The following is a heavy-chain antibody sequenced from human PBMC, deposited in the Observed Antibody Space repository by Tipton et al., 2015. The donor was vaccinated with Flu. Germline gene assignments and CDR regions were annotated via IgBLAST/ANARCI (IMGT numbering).Heavy chain of an antibody. CDR3: AGPSGGYKAGNYGMDV. Sequence: SLRLSCAASEFTFSSYWMNWVRQAPGKGLEWVANINEDGNKQFYVDSVKGRFTISRDNAKKSLYLQMNSLRAEDTAVYYCAGPSGGYKAGNYGMDVWGQGTPVTVSS. D-gene: IGHD5-24*01. CDR2: INEDGNKQ. J-gene: IGHJ6*02. CDR1: EFTFSSYW. V-gene: IGHV3-7*01.